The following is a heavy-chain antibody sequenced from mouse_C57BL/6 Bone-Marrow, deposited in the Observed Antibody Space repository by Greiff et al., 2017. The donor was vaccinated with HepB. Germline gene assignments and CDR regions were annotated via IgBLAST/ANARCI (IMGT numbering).Heavy chain of an antibody. V-gene: IGHV1-80*01. CDR3: ARAPSYYGSFDY. CDR1: GYAFSSYW. D-gene: IGHD1-1*01. CDR2: IYPGDGDT. Sequence: VQLQQSGAELVKPGASVKISCKASGYAFSSYWMNWVKQRPGKGLEWIGQIYPGDGDTNYNGKFKGKATLTADKSSSTAYMQLSSLTSEDSAVYFCARAPSYYGSFDYWGRGTTLTVSS. J-gene: IGHJ2*01.